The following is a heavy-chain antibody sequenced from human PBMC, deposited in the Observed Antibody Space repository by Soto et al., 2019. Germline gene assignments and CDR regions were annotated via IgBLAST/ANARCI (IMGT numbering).Heavy chain of an antibody. Sequence: GGSLRLSCAASGFTFTRYSMNWVRQAPGKGLEWVSSISSTTNYIYYGDSMKGRFAISRDNAKNSLYLEMNSLRAEDTAVYYCARESEDLTSNFDYWGQGTLVTVSS. CDR2: ISSTTNYI. CDR3: ARESEDLTSNFDY. V-gene: IGHV3-21*06. J-gene: IGHJ4*02. CDR1: GFTFTRYS.